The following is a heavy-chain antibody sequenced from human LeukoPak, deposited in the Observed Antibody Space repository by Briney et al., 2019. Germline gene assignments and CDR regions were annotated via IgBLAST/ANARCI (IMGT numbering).Heavy chain of an antibody. CDR1: GFTFSSYG. V-gene: IGHV3-30*02. CDR3: AKEGSGSREIDY. CDR2: IWYDGSNK. Sequence: GGSLRLSCAASGFTFSSYGMHWVRQAPGKGLEWVAVIWYDGSNKYYADSVKGRFTISRDNSKNTLYLQMNSLRAEDTAVYYCAKEGSGSREIDYWGQGTLVTVSS. J-gene: IGHJ4*02. D-gene: IGHD3-10*01.